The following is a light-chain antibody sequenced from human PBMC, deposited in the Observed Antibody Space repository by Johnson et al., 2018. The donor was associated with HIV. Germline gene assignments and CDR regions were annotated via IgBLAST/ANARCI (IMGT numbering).Light chain of an antibody. CDR3: GTWDSSLSASYA. V-gene: IGLV1-51*01. CDR1: SSNIGNNY. Sequence: QSVLTQPPSVSVAPGQKVTISCSGSSSNIGNNYVSWYQQLPGTAPKLLIYDNNKRPSGIPDRFSGSKSGTSATLGITGLQTGDEADYYCGTWDSSLSASYAFGTGTKVTVL. J-gene: IGLJ1*01. CDR2: DNN.